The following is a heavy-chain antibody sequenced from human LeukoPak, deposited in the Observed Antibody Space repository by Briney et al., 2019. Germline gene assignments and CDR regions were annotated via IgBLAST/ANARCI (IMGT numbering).Heavy chain of an antibody. V-gene: IGHV4-59*01. D-gene: IGHD6-13*01. CDR3: ARGHSSSWFPGFDY. CDR2: IYYSGST. J-gene: IGHJ4*02. CDR1: GGSISSYY. Sequence: SETLSLTCTVSGGSISSYYWSWIRQPPGKGLEWIGYIYYSGSTNYNPSLKSRVTISVDTSKNQFSLKLSSVTAADTAVYYCARGHSSSWFPGFDYWGQGTLVTVSS.